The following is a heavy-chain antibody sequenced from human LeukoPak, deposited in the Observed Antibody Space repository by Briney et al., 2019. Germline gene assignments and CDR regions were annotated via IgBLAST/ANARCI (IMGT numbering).Heavy chain of an antibody. V-gene: IGHV1-69*13. D-gene: IGHD4-23*01. CDR3: ARGWLAETAVVTPYNY. J-gene: IGHJ4*02. CDR2: IIPIFGTA. CDR1: GGTFSSYA. Sequence: SVKVSCKASGGTFSSYAISWVRQAPGQGLEWMGGIIPIFGTANYAEKFQGRVTITADESTSTAYMELSSLRSEDAAVYYCARGWLAETAVVTPYNYWGQGTLVTVSS.